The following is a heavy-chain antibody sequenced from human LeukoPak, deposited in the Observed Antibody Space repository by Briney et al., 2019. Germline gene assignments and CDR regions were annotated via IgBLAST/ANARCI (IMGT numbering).Heavy chain of an antibody. CDR3: VKDGDDSGSYLVY. Sequence: PGGSLRLSCAASRFTFSSYGMHWVRQAPGKGLEWVAFIPYEGNNKYYADSVKGRFTISRDNSKNTLYLQMNSLGAEDTAVYYCVKDGDDSGSYLVYWGQGTLVTVSS. D-gene: IGHD1-26*01. V-gene: IGHV3-30*02. CDR1: RFTFSSYG. CDR2: IPYEGNNK. J-gene: IGHJ4*02.